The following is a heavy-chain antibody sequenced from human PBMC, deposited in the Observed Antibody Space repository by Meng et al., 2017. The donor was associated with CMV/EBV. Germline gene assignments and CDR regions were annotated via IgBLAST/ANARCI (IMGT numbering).Heavy chain of an antibody. CDR2: ISSSSSYI. D-gene: IGHD2-2*01. Sequence: ETLSLTCAASGFTFSSYSMNWVRQAPGKGLEWVSSISSSSSYIYYADSVKGRFTISRDNAKNSLYLQMNSLRAEDTAVYYCVGGIVVVPAAIHDYYYGMDVWGQGTTVTVSS. CDR1: GFTFSSYS. CDR3: VGGIVVVPAAIHDYYYGMDV. V-gene: IGHV3-21*01. J-gene: IGHJ6*02.